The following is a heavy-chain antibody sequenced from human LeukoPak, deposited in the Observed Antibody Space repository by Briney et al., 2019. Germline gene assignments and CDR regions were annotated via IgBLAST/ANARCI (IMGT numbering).Heavy chain of an antibody. CDR3: ARGIDFDWLLSYYFDY. V-gene: IGHV3-21*01. D-gene: IGHD3-9*01. CDR2: ISSSSSYI. CDR1: GFTFGSYS. J-gene: IGHJ4*02. Sequence: PGGSLRLSCAASGFTFGSYSMNWVRQAPGKGLEWVSSISSSSSYIYYADSMKGRFTISRDNAKNSLYLQMNSLRAEDTAVYYCARGIDFDWLLSYYFDYWGQGTLVTVSS.